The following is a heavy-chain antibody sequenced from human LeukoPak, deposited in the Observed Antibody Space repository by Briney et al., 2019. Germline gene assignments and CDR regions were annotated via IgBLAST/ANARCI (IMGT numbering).Heavy chain of an antibody. J-gene: IGHJ4*02. Sequence: ASVKVSCKGSGYTFTSYDINWVRQATGQGLEWMGWMNPNSGNTGYAQKFQGRVTITADESTSTAYMELSSLRSEDTAVYYCARDFNSGSPLDYWGQGTLVTVSS. V-gene: IGHV1-8*03. D-gene: IGHD3-10*01. CDR2: MNPNSGNT. CDR1: GYTFTSYD. CDR3: ARDFNSGSPLDY.